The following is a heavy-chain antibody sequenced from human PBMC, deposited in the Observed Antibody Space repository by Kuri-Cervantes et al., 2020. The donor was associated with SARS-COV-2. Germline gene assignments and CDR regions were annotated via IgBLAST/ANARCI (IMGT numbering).Heavy chain of an antibody. Sequence: ASVKVSCKASVYTFTSYDINWVRQATGQGLEWMGWMNPNSGNTGYAQKFQGRVTITRNTSISTAYMELSSLRSEDTAVYYCAGVGYDFWSGPNWFDPWGQGTLVTVSS. J-gene: IGHJ5*02. CDR3: AGVGYDFWSGPNWFDP. V-gene: IGHV1-8*03. CDR1: VYTFTSYD. CDR2: MNPNSGNT. D-gene: IGHD3-3*01.